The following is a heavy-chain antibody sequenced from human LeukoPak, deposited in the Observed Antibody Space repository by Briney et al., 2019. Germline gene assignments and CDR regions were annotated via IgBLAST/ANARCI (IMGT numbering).Heavy chain of an antibody. CDR3: ARVSGFWSGYPNWFDP. CDR1: GGSISSYY. D-gene: IGHD3-3*01. J-gene: IGHJ5*02. CDR2: IYYSGST. V-gene: IGHV4-59*01. Sequence: SETLSLTCTVSGGSISSYYWSWIRQPPGKGLESIGYIYYSGSTNYNPSLKSRVTISVDTSKNQFSLKLSSVTAADTAVYYCARVSGFWSGYPNWFDPWGQGTLVTVSS.